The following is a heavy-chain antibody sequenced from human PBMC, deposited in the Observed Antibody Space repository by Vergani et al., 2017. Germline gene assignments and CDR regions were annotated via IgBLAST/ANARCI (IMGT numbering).Heavy chain of an antibody. CDR3: ARGEHDSSGYPRLRDAFDI. V-gene: IGHV1-69*06. J-gene: IGHJ3*02. CDR2: IIPIFGTA. D-gene: IGHD3-22*01. Sequence: QVQLVQSGAEVKKPGSSVKVSCKASGGTFSSYAISWVRQAPGQGLEWMGGIIPIFGTANYAQKFQGRVTITADKSTSTAYMELSSLRSEDTAVYSCARGEHDSSGYPRLRDAFDIWGQGTMVTVSS. CDR1: GGTFSSYA.